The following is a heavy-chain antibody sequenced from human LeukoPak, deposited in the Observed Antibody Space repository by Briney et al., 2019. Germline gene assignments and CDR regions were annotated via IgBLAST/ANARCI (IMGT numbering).Heavy chain of an antibody. D-gene: IGHD3-3*01. CDR1: GGSISSSSYY. CDR2: IYYSGST. J-gene: IGHJ5*02. Sequence: SETLSLTCTVSGGSISSSSYYWGWIRQPPGKGLEWIGSIYYSGSTYYNPSLKSRVTISVDTSKNQFSLKLSSVTAADTAVYYCARQMTDTIFGVVITNWFDPWGQGTLVTVSS. V-gene: IGHV4-39*01. CDR3: ARQMTDTIFGVVITNWFDP.